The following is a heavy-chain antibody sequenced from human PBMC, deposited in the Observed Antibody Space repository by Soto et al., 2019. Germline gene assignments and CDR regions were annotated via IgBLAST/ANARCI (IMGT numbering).Heavy chain of an antibody. CDR1: GYTFTNYA. D-gene: IGHD2-2*01. CDR3: ARAGDDCSAANCYVIDY. CDR2: INTGKGNT. J-gene: IGHJ4*01. V-gene: IGHV1-3*04. Sequence: GASVKVSCKASGYTFTNYAMHWVLQAPGQRLEWMGWINTGKGNTKYSQKFQGRVTITRDTSASTAYMELSSLRSEDTAMYYCARAGDDCSAANCYVIDYWGQGTLVTVSS.